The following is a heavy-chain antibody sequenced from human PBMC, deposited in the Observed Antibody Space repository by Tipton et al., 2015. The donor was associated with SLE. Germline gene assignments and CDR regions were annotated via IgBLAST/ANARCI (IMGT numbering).Heavy chain of an antibody. V-gene: IGHV4-4*07. CDR2: IYNSGST. CDR1: GGSISSYY. D-gene: IGHD2-15*01. J-gene: IGHJ4*02. CDR3: ARGSVVADDF. Sequence: TLSLTCTVSGGSISSYYWSWIRQPAGGGLEWIGRIYNSGSTNYNPSLMSRVTISVDTSKNQLSLKLTSVTAADTAVYYCARGSVVADDFWGQGTLVTVSS.